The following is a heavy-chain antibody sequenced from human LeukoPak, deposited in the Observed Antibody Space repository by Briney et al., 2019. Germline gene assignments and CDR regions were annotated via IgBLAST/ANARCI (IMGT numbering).Heavy chain of an antibody. J-gene: IGHJ4*02. CDR1: GLTVSNYA. V-gene: IGHV3-48*02. CDR2: ISSSSSTI. CDR3: ASVVVTAISPFDFDY. D-gene: IGHD2-21*02. Sequence: GESLRLSCGASGLTVSNYAMNWVRQAPGKGLEWVSYISSSSSTIYYADSVKGRFTISRDNAKNSLYLQMNSLRDEDTAVYYCASVVVTAISPFDFDYWGQGTLVTVSS.